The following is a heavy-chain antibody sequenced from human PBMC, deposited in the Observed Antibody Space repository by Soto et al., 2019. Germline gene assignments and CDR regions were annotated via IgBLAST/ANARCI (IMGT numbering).Heavy chain of an antibody. CDR2: ISGSGGST. D-gene: IGHD5-12*01. Sequence: EVRLLESGGGLVQPGGSLRLSCAASGFTFSSYAMSWVRQAPGKGLEWVSGISGSGGSTYYADSVKGRFTISRDNSKNTLYLQMNRLRDEDTAVYYCAKDLRATTSRGVFEIWGQGTMVTVSS. CDR3: AKDLRATTSRGVFEI. V-gene: IGHV3-23*01. CDR1: GFTFSSYA. J-gene: IGHJ3*02.